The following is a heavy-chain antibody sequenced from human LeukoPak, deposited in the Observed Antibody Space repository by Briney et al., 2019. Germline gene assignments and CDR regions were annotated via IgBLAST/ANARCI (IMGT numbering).Heavy chain of an antibody. CDR3: ARDEKKYCSGGTCPAYFDY. Sequence: ASVKVSCKASGYTFTNYGISWVRQAPGQGLEWMSWISGHNGKTNYALKLRGRVTMTTDTSTSTAYMELRSLGADDTAVYYCARDEKKYCSGGTCPAYFDYWGQGTLVTVSS. CDR1: GYTFTNYG. J-gene: IGHJ4*02. CDR2: ISGHNGKT. D-gene: IGHD2-15*01. V-gene: IGHV1-18*01.